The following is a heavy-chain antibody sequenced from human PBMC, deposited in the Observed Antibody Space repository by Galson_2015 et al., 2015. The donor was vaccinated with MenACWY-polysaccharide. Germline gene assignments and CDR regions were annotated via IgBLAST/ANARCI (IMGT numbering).Heavy chain of an antibody. CDR1: GGSIHENNW. Sequence: ETLSLTCAISGGSIHENNWWTWVRQPPGKGLEWIGNTHYSESTYYNPSLKSRVTISVDTSKNQFSLKLSSVTAADTAVYYCARRNFGSSLSDYWGQGTLVTVSS. CDR2: THYSEST. CDR3: ARRNFGSSLSDY. D-gene: IGHD6-13*01. J-gene: IGHJ4*02. V-gene: IGHV4-4*02.